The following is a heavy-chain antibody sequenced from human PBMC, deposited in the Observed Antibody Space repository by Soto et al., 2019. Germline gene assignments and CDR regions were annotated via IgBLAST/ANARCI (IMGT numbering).Heavy chain of an antibody. CDR2: MNHSGST. J-gene: IGHJ4*02. CDR3: AREGGIAADSSGSYF. V-gene: IGHV4-34*01. D-gene: IGHD6-13*01. Sequence: QVQLQQWGAGLLKPSETLSLTCAVYGGSFSGYYWSWIRQPPGKELEWIGEMNHSGSTNYNPSLKSRVTISVDTSKNQFSLKLSSVTAADTDVYYCAREGGIAADSSGSYFWGQGTLVTVSS. CDR1: GGSFSGYY.